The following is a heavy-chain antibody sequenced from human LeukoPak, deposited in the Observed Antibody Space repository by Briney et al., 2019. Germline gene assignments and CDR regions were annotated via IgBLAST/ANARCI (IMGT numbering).Heavy chain of an antibody. CDR1: GFTFSSYW. CDR2: IKSDGST. J-gene: IGHJ1*01. D-gene: IGHD3-22*01. Sequence: GGSLRLSCAASGFTFSSYWMHWVRQLPGKGLVWVSRIKSDGSTNYADSVKGRFTISRDNAKNTLSLQMNSLRAEGTGVYYCARAPSEIGGYYPEYFRHWGQGTLVTVSS. CDR3: ARAPSEIGGYYPEYFRH. V-gene: IGHV3-74*01.